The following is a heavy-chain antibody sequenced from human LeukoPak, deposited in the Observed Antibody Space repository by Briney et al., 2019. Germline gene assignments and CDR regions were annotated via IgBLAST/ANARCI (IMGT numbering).Heavy chain of an antibody. D-gene: IGHD2-21*02. V-gene: IGHV4-61*02. CDR2: IYTSGNT. CDR1: GGSISSGSYY. J-gene: IGHJ4*02. Sequence: SETLSLTCTVSGGSISSGSYYWSWIRQPAGKGLEWIGRIYTSGNTNYNPSLKSRVTISVDTSKNQFSLKLSSVTAADTAVYYCAREYCGGDCYSGEFDYWGQGTLVTVSS. CDR3: AREYCGGDCYSGEFDY.